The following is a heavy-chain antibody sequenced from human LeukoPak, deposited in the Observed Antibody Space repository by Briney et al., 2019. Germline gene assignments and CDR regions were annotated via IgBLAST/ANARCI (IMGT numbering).Heavy chain of an antibody. CDR3: ARALLEMATIGVTVDY. CDR2: ISYDGAND. D-gene: IGHD5-24*01. Sequence: SGGSLRLSCAASGFTFSSYAMSWVRQAPGKGLEWVAAISYDGANDYYADSVRGRFTISRDNFRSTLYLQMNSLTTDDTAVYYCARALLEMATIGVTVDYWGQGTLVTVSS. V-gene: IGHV3-30-3*01. J-gene: IGHJ4*02. CDR1: GFTFSSYA.